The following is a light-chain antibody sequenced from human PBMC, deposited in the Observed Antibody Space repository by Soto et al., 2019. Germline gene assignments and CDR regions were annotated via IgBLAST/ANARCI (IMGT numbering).Light chain of an antibody. CDR1: QRVSSSY. CDR3: QQYGSSPST. J-gene: IGKJ2*01. Sequence: EIVLTQSPGTLSLSPGERATLSCRATQRVSSSYLDWYQQTPGQAPRLLIYGASSRSTVIPDRFSGSGSGTDFTLTISRLEPEDFAVYYCQQYGSSPSTFGQGTKLEIK. CDR2: GAS. V-gene: IGKV3-20*01.